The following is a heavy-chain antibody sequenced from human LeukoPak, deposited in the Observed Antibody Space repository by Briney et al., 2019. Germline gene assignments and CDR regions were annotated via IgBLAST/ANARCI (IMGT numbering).Heavy chain of an antibody. CDR1: GGSITGYY. D-gene: IGHD5-12*01. J-gene: IGHJ4*02. CDR2: IYYSGST. V-gene: IGHV4-59*08. Sequence: SETLSLTCTASGGSITGYYWNWIRQPPGKGLEWIGYIYYSGSTNYNPSLKSRVTISVDTSENQFSLKLNSVTAADTAVYYCARQGGVATTFDYWGQGTLVTVSS. CDR3: ARQGGVATTFDY.